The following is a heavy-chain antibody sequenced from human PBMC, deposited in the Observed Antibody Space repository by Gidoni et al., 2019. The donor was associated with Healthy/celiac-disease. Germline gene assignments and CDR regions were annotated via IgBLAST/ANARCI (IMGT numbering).Heavy chain of an antibody. CDR3: ARAPPYYYYYGMDV. V-gene: IGHV4-59*01. Sequence: QVQLQESGPGLVKPSETLSLTCTVSGGSISSYYWSWIRQPPGKGLEWVGYIYYSGSTNYNPALTSRVTISVDTSKNQFSLKLSSVTAADTAVYYCARAPPYYYYYGMDVWGQGTTVTVSS. CDR1: GGSISSYY. CDR2: IYYSGST. J-gene: IGHJ6*02.